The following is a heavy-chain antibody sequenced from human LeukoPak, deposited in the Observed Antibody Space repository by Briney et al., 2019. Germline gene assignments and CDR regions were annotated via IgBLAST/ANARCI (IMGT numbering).Heavy chain of an antibody. CDR1: GFTFSSYG. Sequence: GRSLRLSCAASGFTFSSYGMHWVRQAPGKGLEWVAVISYDGSNKYYADSVKGRFTISRDNSKNTLYLQMNSLRAEDTAVYYCARALNWGYNYWGQGTLVTVSS. D-gene: IGHD7-27*01. CDR3: ARALNWGYNY. CDR2: ISYDGSNK. J-gene: IGHJ4*02. V-gene: IGHV3-30*03.